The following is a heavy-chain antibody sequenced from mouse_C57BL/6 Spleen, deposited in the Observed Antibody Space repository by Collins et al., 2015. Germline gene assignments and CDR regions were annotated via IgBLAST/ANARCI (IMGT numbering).Heavy chain of an antibody. CDR3: ARAGYYGLMAY. J-gene: IGHJ4*01. Sequence: EVKLLQSGGGLVQPGGSLKLSCAGSGIDFSRFWMSWVRRAPGKGLEWIGEINPDSRTINYAPSLKDRFIISRDNAKNTLYLQMSKVRSEDTALYYCARAGYYGLMAYWGQGTSVTVSS. D-gene: IGHD1-1*01. V-gene: IGHV4-1*01. CDR1: GIDFSRFW. CDR2: INPDSRTI.